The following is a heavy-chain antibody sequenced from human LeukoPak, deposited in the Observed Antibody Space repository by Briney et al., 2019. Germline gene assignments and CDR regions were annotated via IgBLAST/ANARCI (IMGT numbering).Heavy chain of an antibody. V-gene: IGHV3-23*01. J-gene: IGHJ5*02. CDR1: GFTFSNYA. D-gene: IGHD2-8*01. Sequence: GGSLRLSCVISGFTFSNYAMNWVRQPLGKGLEWVSGISGSGDGAYIADSVKGRFTISRDNSKNTLYLQMNSLRADDTALYFCARGNGNVGGRLDPWGQGARVTVSS. CDR3: ARGNGNVGGRLDP. CDR2: ISGSGDGA.